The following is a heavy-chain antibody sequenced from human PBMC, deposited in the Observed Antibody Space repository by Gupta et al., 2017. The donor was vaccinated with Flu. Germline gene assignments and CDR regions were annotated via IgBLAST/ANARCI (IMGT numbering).Heavy chain of an antibody. CDR1: GDSIRGSTYF. Sequence: QLLLQESGPGLVKASETLSLTCTVSGDSIRGSTYFWGWIRQPPGKGLEWIGNIFESGSTDDMPSLRSRITISVDTSKNQFSLRLKSVAAADAAVYYWARLTFGVPAAKGVFDPWGQGTLVTVSS. D-gene: IGHD2-2*01. V-gene: IGHV4-39*01. CDR2: IFESGST. CDR3: ARLTFGVPAAKGVFDP. J-gene: IGHJ5*02.